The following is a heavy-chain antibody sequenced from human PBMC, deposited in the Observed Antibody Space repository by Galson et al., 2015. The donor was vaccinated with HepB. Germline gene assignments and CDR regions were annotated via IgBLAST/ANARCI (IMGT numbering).Heavy chain of an antibody. Sequence: SLRLSCAASGFTFSSYGMHWVRQAPGKGLEWVAVISYDGSNKYYADSVKGRFTISRDNSKNTLYLQMNSLRAEDTAVYYCAKEGTGSTFDYWGQGTLATVSS. CDR2: ISYDGSNK. CDR3: AKEGTGSTFDY. J-gene: IGHJ4*02. V-gene: IGHV3-30*18. CDR1: GFTFSSYG. D-gene: IGHD1-14*01.